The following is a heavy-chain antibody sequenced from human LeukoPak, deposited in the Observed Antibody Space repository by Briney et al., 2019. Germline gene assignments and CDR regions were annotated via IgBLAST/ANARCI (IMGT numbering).Heavy chain of an antibody. V-gene: IGHV4-4*02. CDR3: ARGVSSSWYKSSKYYFDY. CDR2: IYHSGST. CDR1: GGSISSSNW. Sequence: PSETLSLTCAVSGGSISSSNWWSWVRQPPGKGLEWIGEIYHSGSTNYNPSLKSRVTISVDKSKNQFSLKLSSVTAADTAVYYCARGVSSSWYKSSKYYFDYWGQGTLVTVSS. J-gene: IGHJ4*02. D-gene: IGHD6-13*01.